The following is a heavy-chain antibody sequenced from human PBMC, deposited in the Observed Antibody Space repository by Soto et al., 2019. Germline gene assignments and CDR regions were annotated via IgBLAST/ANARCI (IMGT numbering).Heavy chain of an antibody. D-gene: IGHD6-13*01. J-gene: IGHJ5*02. V-gene: IGHV4-39*01. CDR2: IYYSGST. CDR3: ARSSHYSSSWDPGNWFDP. CDR1: GGSISSSSYY. Sequence: ETLSLTCTVSGGSISSSSYYWGWIRQPPGKGLEWIGSIYYSGSTYYNPSLKSRVTISVDTSKNQFSLKLSSVTAADTAVYYCARSSHYSSSWDPGNWFDPWGQGTLVTVSS.